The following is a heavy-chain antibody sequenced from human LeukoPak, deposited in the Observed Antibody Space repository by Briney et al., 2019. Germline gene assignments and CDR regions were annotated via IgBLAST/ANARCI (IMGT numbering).Heavy chain of an antibody. D-gene: IGHD2-21*02. CDR2: MSGSGGST. Sequence: GGALRLSCAASGFSFSTYGLSWVRQAPGKGVEGVSGMSGSGGSTYYVDYVKGRFTISRDNSKKTLYLQMNSLRAGDTAVYYCAKDSQGAYCGGDPCGAFDIWGQGTMVTVSS. V-gene: IGHV3-23*01. CDR1: GFSFSTYG. J-gene: IGHJ3*02. CDR3: AKDSQGAYCGGDPCGAFDI.